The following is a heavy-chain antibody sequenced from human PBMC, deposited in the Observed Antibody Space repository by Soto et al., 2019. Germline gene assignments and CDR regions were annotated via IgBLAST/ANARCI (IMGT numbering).Heavy chain of an antibody. CDR3: ARGPSADKVAS. CDR1: GGSISSSGDC. V-gene: IGHV4-30-4*01. D-gene: IGHD3-3*01. CDR2: IYNIGST. Sequence: QVQLQESGPGLVEPSQTLSLTCTVSGGSISSSGDCWSWIRQSPGKGLEWVGHIYNIGSTYSNPSRRSRATISVDPSNNQFSLKLSSVAATDTAVYYCARGPSADKVASWGQGTLVTVSS. J-gene: IGHJ4*02.